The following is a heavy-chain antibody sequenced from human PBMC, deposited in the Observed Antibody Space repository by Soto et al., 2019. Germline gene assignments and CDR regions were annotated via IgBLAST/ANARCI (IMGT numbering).Heavy chain of an antibody. Sequence: PGWSLRLSCASSVFTFSSYAMRWVRQAPGKGLEWVSAISGSGGSTYYADSVKGRFTISRDNSKNTLYLQMNSLRAEDTAVYYCAKDPRYCSSTSCSPGYYYYGMDVWGQGTTVTVSS. CDR1: VFTFSSYA. V-gene: IGHV3-23*01. J-gene: IGHJ6*02. CDR2: ISGSGGST. CDR3: AKDPRYCSSTSCSPGYYYYGMDV. D-gene: IGHD2-2*01.